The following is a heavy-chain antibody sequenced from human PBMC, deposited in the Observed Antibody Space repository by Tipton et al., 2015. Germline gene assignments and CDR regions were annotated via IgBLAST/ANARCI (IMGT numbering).Heavy chain of an antibody. CDR1: SDSISKYY. V-gene: IGHV4-59*12. CDR2: IQYSGST. CDR3: ASRGAVTSHYAMDV. J-gene: IGHJ6*02. Sequence: TLSLTCSVSSDSISKYYWSWIRQPPGKELEWIGYIQYSGSTNYNPSLKSRVTISVDTSKNQFSLKLTSVTAADTAVYYCASRGAVTSHYAMDVWGQGNTVTVSS. D-gene: IGHD2-2*01.